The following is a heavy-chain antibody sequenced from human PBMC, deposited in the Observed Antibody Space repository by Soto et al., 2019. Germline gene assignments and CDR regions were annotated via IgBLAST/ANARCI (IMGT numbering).Heavy chain of an antibody. D-gene: IGHD5-18*01. CDR1: GFTFSSYA. CDR3: AREAGGLRWIQLDDPAPGMDV. Sequence: QVQLVESGGGVVQPGRSLRLSCAASGFTFSSYAMHWVRQAPGKGMEWVAVISYDGSNKYYADSVKGRFTISRDNSKNTLCLQMNSLGAEDTAVYYCAREAGGLRWIQLDDPAPGMDVWGQGTAVTVSS. CDR2: ISYDGSNK. V-gene: IGHV3-30-3*01. J-gene: IGHJ6*02.